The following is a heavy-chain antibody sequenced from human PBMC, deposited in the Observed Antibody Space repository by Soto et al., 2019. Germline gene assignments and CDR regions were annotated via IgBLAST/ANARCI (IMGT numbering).Heavy chain of an antibody. J-gene: IGHJ4*02. CDR3: TREAGY. CDR2: MYNDGRT. Sequence: QVRLQESGPGLVKPSQTLSLTCTVSGGSVSSGGFYWNWIRQHPGKGLEWIGYMYNDGRTEYNPSLKSRLSISVDTPKNQFSLKVMSVTVADTAVYYCTREAGYWGQGILVTVSS. D-gene: IGHD6-25*01. CDR1: GGSVSSGGFY. V-gene: IGHV4-31*03.